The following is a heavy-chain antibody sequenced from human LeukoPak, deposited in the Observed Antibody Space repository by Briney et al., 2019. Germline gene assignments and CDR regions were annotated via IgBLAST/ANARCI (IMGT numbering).Heavy chain of an antibody. Sequence: GGSLRLSCAASGFTFSSYAMSWVRQAPGEGLEWVSAISGSGGSTYYADSVKGRFTISRDNSKNTLYLQMNSLRAEDTAVYYCAKGPTYYDILTGYYYYGMDVWGQGTTVTVSS. CDR2: ISGSGGST. J-gene: IGHJ6*02. V-gene: IGHV3-23*01. CDR3: AKGPTYYDILTGYYYYGMDV. D-gene: IGHD3-9*01. CDR1: GFTFSSYA.